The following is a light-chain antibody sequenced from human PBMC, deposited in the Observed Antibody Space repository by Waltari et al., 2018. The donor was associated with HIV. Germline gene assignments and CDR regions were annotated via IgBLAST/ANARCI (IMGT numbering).Light chain of an antibody. V-gene: IGLV1-47*01. CDR3: ASWDDSLSSVI. CDR1: RTNIGSNF. Sequence: QSVLTQPPSASGTPGQRVTISCSGGRTNIGSNFVYWYHQLPGTAPKLLISKTNQRRAGVPDRFAGSKSGSSASLTISGLRSEDEAVYYWASWDDSLSSVIFGGGTKVTVL. J-gene: IGLJ2*01. CDR2: KTN.